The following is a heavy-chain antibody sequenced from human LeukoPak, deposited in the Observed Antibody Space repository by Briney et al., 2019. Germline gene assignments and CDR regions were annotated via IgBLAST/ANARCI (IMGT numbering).Heavy chain of an antibody. J-gene: IGHJ4*02. V-gene: IGHV3-23*01. CDR1: GFTLDNTA. CDR3: AKEEVPNDY. CDR2: ISRMGFTT. Sequence: GGSLRLSCAVSGFTLDNTAMCWVRQAPGKGLEWISRISRMGFTTYYADSVNGRFTISRDTSKNTLYLQMDTLRPEDTALYYCAKEEVPNDYWGQGTLVTVSS.